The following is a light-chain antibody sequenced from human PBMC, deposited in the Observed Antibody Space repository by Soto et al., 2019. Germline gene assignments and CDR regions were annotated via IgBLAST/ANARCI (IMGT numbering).Light chain of an antibody. Sequence: QSVLTQPPSASGSPGQSVTISCTGTSSDIGGHNYVSWYQQHPGKAPKLLIYEVTKRPSGVPARFSGSKSGNTASLTVSGLQADDEAAYYCSSHAGDNPLVFGRGTQLTVL. J-gene: IGLJ3*02. CDR3: SSHAGDNPLV. CDR1: SSDIGGHNY. V-gene: IGLV2-8*01. CDR2: EVT.